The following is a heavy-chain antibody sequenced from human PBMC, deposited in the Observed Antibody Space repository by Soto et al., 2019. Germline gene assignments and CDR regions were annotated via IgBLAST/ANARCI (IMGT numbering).Heavy chain of an antibody. CDR3: ARETYGYHRYFDY. V-gene: IGHV4-31*03. J-gene: IGHJ4*02. D-gene: IGHD6-25*01. CDR2: IHYSGST. Sequence: SETLSLTCTVSGGSIASGVYYWSWIRQHPGKGLEYIGYIHYSGSTFYNPSLKSRLSISVDTSKNQFSLRLSSVTAADTAVCYCARETYGYHRYFDYWGRGTLVTVSS. CDR1: GGSIASGVYY.